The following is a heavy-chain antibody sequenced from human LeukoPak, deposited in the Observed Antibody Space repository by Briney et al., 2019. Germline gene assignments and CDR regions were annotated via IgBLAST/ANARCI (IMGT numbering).Heavy chain of an antibody. CDR2: IIPIFPKS. D-gene: IGHD1-14*01. J-gene: IGHJ4*02. CDR1: GGTFGVNA. V-gene: IGHV1-69*13. Sequence: SVKVSCKASGGTFGVNAIHWVRQAPGQGLEWMGDIIPIFPKSNYAQKFQGRVTFTADESTSTAYMEMSSLTSEDTAVYYCARDGVRNMGLRLDYWGQGTLVSVSS. CDR3: ARDGVRNMGLRLDY.